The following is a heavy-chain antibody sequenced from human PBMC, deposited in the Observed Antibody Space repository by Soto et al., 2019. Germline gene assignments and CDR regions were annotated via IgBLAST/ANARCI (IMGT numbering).Heavy chain of an antibody. D-gene: IGHD4-17*01. CDR1: GFTFNRYA. V-gene: IGHV3-23*01. CDR2: ISSRGGRT. Sequence: PGGTLRLSCAAAGFTFNRYALCWVRQAPGKGLEWVSAISSRGGRTHYADSVKGRFTISRDNSKNTLYLQVNSLRAEDTAVYYCAKDHGPYGDGLDYWGQGP. J-gene: IGHJ4*02. CDR3: AKDHGPYGDGLDY.